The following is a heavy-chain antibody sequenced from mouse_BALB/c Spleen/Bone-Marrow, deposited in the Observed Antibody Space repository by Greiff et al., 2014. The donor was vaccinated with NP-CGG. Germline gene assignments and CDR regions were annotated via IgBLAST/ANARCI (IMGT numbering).Heavy chain of an antibody. J-gene: IGHJ2*01. CDR1: GFTFTDYF. CDR2: IRNKPNGYTT. Sequence: EVKLVESGGGLVQPGGSLRLSCTTSGFTFTDYFMTWVRQPPGKALEWLGFIRNKPNGYTTEYNPPVKGRFTISRDNSQGILYLQMNTLRAEDSAIYYCARDYSGYFDFWGQGTTLTVSS. D-gene: IGHD5-1*01. V-gene: IGHV7-3*02. CDR3: ARDYSGYFDF.